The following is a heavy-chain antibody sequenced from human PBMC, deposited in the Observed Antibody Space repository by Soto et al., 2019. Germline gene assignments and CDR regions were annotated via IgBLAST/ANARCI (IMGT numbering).Heavy chain of an antibody. CDR2: ISSSGDII. CDR3: ARDLGYYASDGYFDY. Sequence: GGSLRLSCAGSGFSFSDYYMSWIRQAPGKGLEWVSYISSSGDIIYYADSVTGRFTISRDNAKNSLYLQMNSLRAEDTAVYYCARDLGYYASDGYFDYWGQGTVVTVSS. CDR1: GFSFSDYY. J-gene: IGHJ4*02. D-gene: IGHD3-22*01. V-gene: IGHV3-11*01.